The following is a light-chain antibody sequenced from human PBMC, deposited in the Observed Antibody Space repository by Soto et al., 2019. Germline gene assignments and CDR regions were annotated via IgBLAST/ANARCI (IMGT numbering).Light chain of an antibody. Sequence: EIVLTQSPGTLSLSPGLRATLSCRASQSVSSSYLAWYQQKPGQAPRLLIYGASSRATGIPDRFSGSGSGTDFTLTISRLEPEDFALYYCQQYGSSPLTFGGGTKVEIK. J-gene: IGKJ4*01. V-gene: IGKV3-20*01. CDR3: QQYGSSPLT. CDR1: QSVSSSY. CDR2: GAS.